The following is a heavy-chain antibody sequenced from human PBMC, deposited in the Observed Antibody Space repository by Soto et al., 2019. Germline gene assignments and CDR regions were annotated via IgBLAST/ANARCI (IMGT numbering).Heavy chain of an antibody. D-gene: IGHD6-19*01. J-gene: IGHJ4*02. CDR1: GFTFADYA. CDR3: AKDKGTGSGWSSAFDY. CDR2: ISWNSDTI. Sequence: EVQLVETGGGLVQPGRSLSLSCAVSGFTFADYAMHWVRQAPGKGLEWVSGISWNSDTIAYADSVKGRFTISRGNAKNSLYLQMNRLSAEDPALYYCAKDKGTGSGWSSAFDYWCQGTLFTVSS. V-gene: IGHV3-9*01.